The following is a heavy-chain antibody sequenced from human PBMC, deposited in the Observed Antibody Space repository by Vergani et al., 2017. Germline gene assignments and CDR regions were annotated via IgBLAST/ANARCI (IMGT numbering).Heavy chain of an antibody. CDR3: ARGDYGILTGYRF. V-gene: IGHV1-46*03. J-gene: IGHJ4*02. CDR1: GYTFSNYY. D-gene: IGHD3-9*01. Sequence: QVQVVQSGAEVKKSGASVKVSCKTSGYTFSNYYMHWVRQAPGQGLEWMGIINPSGGHTNYAQKFQGIVTMTRDTSTSTYYMQLSSLRSDDTAIYYCARGDYGILTGYRFWGQGTLVTVSA. CDR2: INPSGGHT.